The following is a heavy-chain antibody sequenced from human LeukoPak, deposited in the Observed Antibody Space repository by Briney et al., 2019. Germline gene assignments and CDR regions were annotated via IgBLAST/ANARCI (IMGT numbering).Heavy chain of an antibody. CDR3: AKELIAAAGSHYYDSSGYYGFDY. D-gene: IGHD3-22*01. J-gene: IGHJ4*02. CDR1: GFTFSSYG. V-gene: IGHV3-23*01. CDR2: ISGSGGST. Sequence: GGTLRLSCAASGFTFSSYGMSWVRQAPGKGLEWVSAISGSGGSTYYADSVKGRFTISRDNSKNTLYLQMNSLRAEDTAVYYCAKELIAAAGSHYYDSSGYYGFDYWGQGTLVTVSS.